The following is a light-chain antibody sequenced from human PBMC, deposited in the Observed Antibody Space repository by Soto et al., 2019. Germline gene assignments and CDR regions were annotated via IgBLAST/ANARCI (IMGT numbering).Light chain of an antibody. CDR2: AAS. J-gene: IGKJ3*01. CDR1: QSVTSNY. Sequence: EIVLTQSPGTLSLSPGERATLSCRASQSVTSNYLAWYQQKPGQAPRLLIYAASSRATGIPDRFSGSGSGTDFTLTISRLEPEDFAVYYCQQYGNSRFTFGPGTEVDI. V-gene: IGKV3-20*01. CDR3: QQYGNSRFT.